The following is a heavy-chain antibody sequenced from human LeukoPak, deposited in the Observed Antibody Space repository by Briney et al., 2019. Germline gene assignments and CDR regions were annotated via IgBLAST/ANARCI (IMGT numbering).Heavy chain of an antibody. CDR3: ARGGGRYSVDY. D-gene: IGHD1-26*01. Sequence: ALVKVSCKASGYTFIDYYMHWVRQAPGQGLEWIGWISTNSGGTKYVQKFQGRVTMTRDTSITTVYMELSGLSFDDTAVYYCARGGGRYSVDYWGQGTLVIVSS. CDR1: GYTFIDYY. J-gene: IGHJ4*02. V-gene: IGHV1-2*02. CDR2: ISTNSGGT.